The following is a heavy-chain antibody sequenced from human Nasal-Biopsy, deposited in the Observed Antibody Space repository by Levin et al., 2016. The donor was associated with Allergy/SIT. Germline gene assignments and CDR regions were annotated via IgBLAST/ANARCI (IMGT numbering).Heavy chain of an antibody. J-gene: IGHJ4*02. D-gene: IGHD3-10*01. Sequence: GESLKISCAASGFTFTDYYMSWIRQAPGRGLEFLSYISSTGNTTHYADSVKARFAISRDNAKKSLYLQMNSLRAEDTAVYYCARSVSLVRGVRSFDFWGQGNLVTVSS. V-gene: IGHV3-11*01. CDR3: ARSVSLVRGVRSFDF. CDR1: GFTFTDYY. CDR2: ISSTGNTT.